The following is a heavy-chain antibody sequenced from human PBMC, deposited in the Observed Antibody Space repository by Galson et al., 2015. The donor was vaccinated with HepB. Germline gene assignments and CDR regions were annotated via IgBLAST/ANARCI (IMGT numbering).Heavy chain of an antibody. D-gene: IGHD2-15*01. CDR1: GYSFTSYW. Sequence: QSGAEVKKPGESLKISCKGSGYSFTSYWIGWVRQMPGKGLEWMGIIYPGDSDTRYSPSFQGQVTISADKSISTAYLQWSSLKASDTAVYYCARSGGWAYCSDCSKDAFDIWGQGTMVTVSS. CDR2: IYPGDSDT. CDR3: ARSGGWAYCSDCSKDAFDI. J-gene: IGHJ3*02. V-gene: IGHV5-51*01.